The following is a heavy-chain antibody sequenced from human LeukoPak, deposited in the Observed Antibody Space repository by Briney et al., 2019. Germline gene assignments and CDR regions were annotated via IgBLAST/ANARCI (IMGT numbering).Heavy chain of an antibody. Sequence: GGSLRLSCAASGITFTNAWLTWVRQAPGKGLEWVGRVKTKGDGGAADYAAPVKGRFTISRDDSTKTLYLQMNSLKTEDTAVYYCTTDRMVYATNWAVSWFDPWGQGTLVTVSS. CDR2: VKTKGDGGAA. CDR3: TTDRMVYATNWAVSWFDP. D-gene: IGHD2-8*01. CDR1: GITFTNAW. V-gene: IGHV3-15*01. J-gene: IGHJ5*02.